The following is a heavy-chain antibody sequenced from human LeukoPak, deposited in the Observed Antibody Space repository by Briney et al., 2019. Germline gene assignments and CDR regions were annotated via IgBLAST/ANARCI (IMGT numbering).Heavy chain of an antibody. Sequence: SETLSLTCTVSGGSISIYYWSWIRQPPGKGLEWIGNIYYGENTYYNPSLKSRVTISIDTSNNQFYLKLSSLTAADTAVYYCARRDDSSGYHKIFDYWGQGTLVTVSS. CDR1: GGSISIYY. CDR2: IYYGENT. J-gene: IGHJ4*02. D-gene: IGHD3-22*01. V-gene: IGHV4-59*04. CDR3: ARRDDSSGYHKIFDY.